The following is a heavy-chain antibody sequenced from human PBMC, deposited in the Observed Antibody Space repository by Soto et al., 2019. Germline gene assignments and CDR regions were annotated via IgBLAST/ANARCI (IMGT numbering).Heavy chain of an antibody. CDR1: GGSISGSY. Sequence: SAPLSLTCSVSGGSISGSYWSWIRQSPGKGLEWLGYVYYTGSTNYSPSLRSRVSISVDTSKNEFSLRLSSVTAADTAVYFCARSVAVPGAHIDYWGQGTQVTVS. J-gene: IGHJ4*02. V-gene: IGHV4-59*01. D-gene: IGHD6-19*01. CDR3: ARSVAVPGAHIDY. CDR2: VYYTGST.